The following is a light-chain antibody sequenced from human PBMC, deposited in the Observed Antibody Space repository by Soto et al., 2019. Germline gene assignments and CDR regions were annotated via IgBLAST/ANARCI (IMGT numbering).Light chain of an antibody. Sequence: DIQMTQSPSTLSASVGDRVTITCRASQSISSWLAWYQQKPGKAPKLLIYKAPSFESGVRSRFSGSGSGTEFTLTISSLQPDDFATYYCQQYNSYSWTFGQGTKVEIK. J-gene: IGKJ1*01. CDR3: QQYNSYSWT. CDR1: QSISSW. CDR2: KAP. V-gene: IGKV1-5*03.